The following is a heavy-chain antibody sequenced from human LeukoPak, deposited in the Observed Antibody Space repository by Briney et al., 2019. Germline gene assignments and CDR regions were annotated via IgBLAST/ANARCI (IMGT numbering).Heavy chain of an antibody. V-gene: IGHV4-59*01. CDR3: ARYSSSWYYFDY. Sequence: PSETLSLTCTVSDGSITNYDWSWVRQPPGKGLEFIGHVHYSGTTNYNPSLKSRVTISVDTSKNQFSLKLSSVTAADTAVYYCARYSSSWYYFDYWGQGTLVTVSS. D-gene: IGHD6-13*01. CDR1: DGSITNYD. CDR2: VHYSGTT. J-gene: IGHJ4*02.